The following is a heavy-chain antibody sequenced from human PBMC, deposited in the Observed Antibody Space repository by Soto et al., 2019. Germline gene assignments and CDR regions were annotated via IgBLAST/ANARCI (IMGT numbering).Heavy chain of an antibody. V-gene: IGHV3-48*03. D-gene: IGHD2-21*01. CDR2: IGTSSTNI. J-gene: IGHJ4*02. Sequence: GGSLRLSCAASGFTFSSYEFNWVRQAPGKGLEWISYIGTSSTNIYYADSVKGRFTSSRDNAKNALYLQMNSLRAEDTAIYYCAREELNCGGDCFAFWGQGTMVTGAS. CDR3: AREELNCGGDCFAF. CDR1: GFTFSSYE.